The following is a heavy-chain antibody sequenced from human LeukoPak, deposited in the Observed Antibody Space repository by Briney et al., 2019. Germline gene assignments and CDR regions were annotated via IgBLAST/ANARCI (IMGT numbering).Heavy chain of an antibody. CDR1: GGTFSSYA. CDR2: IIPIFGTA. V-gene: IGHV1-69*13. J-gene: IGHJ6*02. D-gene: IGHD3-22*01. Sequence: SVKVSCTASGGTFSSYAISWVRQAPGQGLEWMGGIIPIFGTANYAQKFQGRVTITADESTSTAYMELSSLRSEDTAVYYCASGYYDSSGRMDVWGQGTTVTVSS. CDR3: ASGYYDSSGRMDV.